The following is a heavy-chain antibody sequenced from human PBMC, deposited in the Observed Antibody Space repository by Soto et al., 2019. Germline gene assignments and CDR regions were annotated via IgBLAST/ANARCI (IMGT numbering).Heavy chain of an antibody. CDR3: AREVRRRSSTAAGDWFDP. CDR1: GYTFTSYG. V-gene: IGHV1-18*01. J-gene: IGHJ5*02. D-gene: IGHD6-13*01. Sequence: ASVKVSCKASGYTFTSYGISCVRQAPGQGLEWMGWISAYNGNTNYAQKLQGRVTMTTDTSTSTAYMELRSLRSDDTAVYYCAREVRRRSSTAAGDWFDPWGQGTLVTVSS. CDR2: ISAYNGNT.